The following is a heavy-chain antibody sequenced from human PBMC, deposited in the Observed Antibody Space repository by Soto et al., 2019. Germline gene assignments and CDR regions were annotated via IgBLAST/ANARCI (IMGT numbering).Heavy chain of an antibody. V-gene: IGHV4-30-2*01. CDR2: IYHSGST. J-gene: IGHJ4*02. CDR3: AAGGGLPRYY. Sequence: QLQLQESGSGLVKPSQTLSLTCAVSGGSISSGGYSWSWIRQPPGKGLERIGYIYHSGSTYYNPSLKSRVSISVDRSKNQCSLKLSSVTAADTAVYYCAAGGGLPRYYWGQGTLVTVST. CDR1: GGSISSGGYS. D-gene: IGHD5-12*01.